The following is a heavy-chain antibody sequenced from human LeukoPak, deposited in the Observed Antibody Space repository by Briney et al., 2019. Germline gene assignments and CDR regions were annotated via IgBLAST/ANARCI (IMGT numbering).Heavy chain of an antibody. V-gene: IGHV3-33*01. J-gene: IGHJ4*02. Sequence: AGGSLRLSCAASGFTFSSYGMHGVRQAPGKGLEGVAVIWYDGSNKYYADSVKGRFTISRDNSKNTLYLQMNSLRAEDTAVYYCAREGDRSGYDYPPQYYFDYWGQGTLVTVSS. CDR1: GFTFSSYG. CDR2: IWYDGSNK. D-gene: IGHD5-12*01. CDR3: AREGDRSGYDYPPQYYFDY.